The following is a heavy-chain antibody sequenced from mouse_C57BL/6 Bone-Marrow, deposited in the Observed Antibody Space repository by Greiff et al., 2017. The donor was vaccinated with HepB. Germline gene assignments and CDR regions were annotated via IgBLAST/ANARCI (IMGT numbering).Heavy chain of an antibody. V-gene: IGHV1-19*01. Sequence: VQLQQSGPVLVKPGASVKMSCKASGYTFTDYYMNWVKQSHGKSLEWIGVINPYNGGTSYNQKFKGKATLTVDKSSSTAYMALNILTSEDSAVYDCARSGFITTVVATDYWGQGTTLTVSS. CDR1: GYTFTDYY. D-gene: IGHD1-1*01. CDR3: ARSGFITTVVATDY. J-gene: IGHJ2*01. CDR2: INPYNGGT.